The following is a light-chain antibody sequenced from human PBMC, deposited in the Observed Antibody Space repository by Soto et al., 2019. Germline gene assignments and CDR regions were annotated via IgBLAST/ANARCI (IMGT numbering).Light chain of an antibody. CDR1: RSVSTNY. CDR2: GAS. Sequence: EIVLTQSPGTLSLSPGERATLSCRASRSVSTNYLAWYQQKPGQAPRLLIYGASSRATGIPDRFSGSGSGTDFTLTISRLEPEDFAVYHCQQYDSSPWTFGQGTKVEIE. V-gene: IGKV3-20*01. CDR3: QQYDSSPWT. J-gene: IGKJ1*01.